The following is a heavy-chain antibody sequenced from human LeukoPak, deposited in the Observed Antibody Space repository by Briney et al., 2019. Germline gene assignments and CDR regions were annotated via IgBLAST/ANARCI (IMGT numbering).Heavy chain of an antibody. J-gene: IGHJ4*02. CDR1: GFTFSSYE. CDR2: ISSSGSTI. D-gene: IGHD1-26*01. CDR3: ARGATEQYYFDY. Sequence: GGSLRLSCAASGFTFSSYEMNWVRQAPGKWLEWVSYISSSGSTIYYADSVKGRFTISRDNAKNSLYLQTNSLRAEDTALYYCARGATEQYYFDYWGQGTLVTVSS. V-gene: IGHV3-48*03.